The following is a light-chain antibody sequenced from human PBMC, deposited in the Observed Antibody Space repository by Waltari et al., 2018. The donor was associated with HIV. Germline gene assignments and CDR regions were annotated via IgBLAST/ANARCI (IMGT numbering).Light chain of an antibody. CDR3: QQADSLPLT. V-gene: IGKV1-12*01. CDR2: AAS. CDR1: HDISRS. Sequence: DIQLTQSPSSVSASVGDTVTVTCRASHDISRSLAWYQQKPGKAPELLIFAASTLQRGVSSRFRGSGSGTSFTLTINTLQTEDFATYYCQQADSLPLTFGGGTKVEI. J-gene: IGKJ4*01.